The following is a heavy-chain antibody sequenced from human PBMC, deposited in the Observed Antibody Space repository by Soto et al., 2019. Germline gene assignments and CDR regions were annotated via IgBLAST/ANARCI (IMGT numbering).Heavy chain of an antibody. D-gene: IGHD3-9*01. CDR1: GYTFTSYG. CDR3: ARAVQYDILTGYYADYYYYGMAV. CDR2: ISTYNGNT. Sequence: QVQLVQSGAEVKKPGASVKVSCKASGYTFTSYGISWVRQAPGQGLEWMGWISTYNGNTNYAQKLQGRVTMTKDTSTSTAYMELRSLRSDDTAVYYCARAVQYDILTGYYADYYYYGMAVWGQGTTVTVSS. V-gene: IGHV1-18*01. J-gene: IGHJ6*02.